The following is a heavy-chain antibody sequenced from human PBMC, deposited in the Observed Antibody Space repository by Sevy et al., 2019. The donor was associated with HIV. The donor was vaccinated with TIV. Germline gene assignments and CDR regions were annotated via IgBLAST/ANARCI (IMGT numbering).Heavy chain of an antibody. CDR2: ISYDGSDK. Sequence: GGSLRLSCAASGFALSNYYAMHWVRQAPGKGLEWVALISYDGSDKYYADSVKSRFTISRDNFKNLLYLQVNGLTTEDTAVYYCARPRANYVDHYFFYAMDVWGQGTTVTVSS. CDR3: ARPRANYVDHYFFYAMDV. V-gene: IGHV3-30-3*01. CDR1: GFALSNYYA. J-gene: IGHJ6*02. D-gene: IGHD4-17*01.